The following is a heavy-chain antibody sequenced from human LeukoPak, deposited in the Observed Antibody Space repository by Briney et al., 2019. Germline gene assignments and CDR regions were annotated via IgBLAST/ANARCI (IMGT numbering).Heavy chain of an antibody. CDR1: GFSFSSYA. CDR3: AREPVGGTIGHDGFDI. V-gene: IGHV3-30-3*01. D-gene: IGHD1-26*01. CDR2: ISYDGSNK. Sequence: PGGSLRLSCAASGFSFSSYAMHWVRQAPGKGLEWVAIISYDGSNKYYADSVKGRFTISRDNSKNTLYLQMNSLRAEDTAVYYCAREPVGGTIGHDGFDIWGQGTMVTVSS. J-gene: IGHJ3*02.